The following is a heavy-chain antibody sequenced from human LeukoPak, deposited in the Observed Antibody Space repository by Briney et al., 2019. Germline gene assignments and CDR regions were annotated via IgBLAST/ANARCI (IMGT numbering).Heavy chain of an antibody. Sequence: ASVKVSCKASGYTFTGYYMHWVRQAPGQGLEWMGWINPNSGGTNYAQKFQGRVTMTTDTSTSTAYMELRSLRSDDTAVYYCARDTTKYCSGGSCYGSDPWGQGTLVTVSS. V-gene: IGHV1-2*02. CDR2: INPNSGGT. J-gene: IGHJ5*02. CDR1: GYTFTGYY. CDR3: ARDTTKYCSGGSCYGSDP. D-gene: IGHD2-15*01.